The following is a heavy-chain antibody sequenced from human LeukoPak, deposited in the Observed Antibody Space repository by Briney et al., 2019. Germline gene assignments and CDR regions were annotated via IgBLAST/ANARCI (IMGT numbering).Heavy chain of an antibody. Sequence: SQTLSLTCAVSGGSISSGGYSWSWLRPPPGKGLEWIGYIYHSGSTYYNPSLKSRVTISVDRSKNQFSLKLSSVTAADTAVYYCARSPLMVRGANWFDPWGQGTLVTVSS. V-gene: IGHV4-30-2*01. CDR1: GGSISSGGYS. D-gene: IGHD3-10*01. J-gene: IGHJ5*02. CDR3: ARSPLMVRGANWFDP. CDR2: IYHSGST.